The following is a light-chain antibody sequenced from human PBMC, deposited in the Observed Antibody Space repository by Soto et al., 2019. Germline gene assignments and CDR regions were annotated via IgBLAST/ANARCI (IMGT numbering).Light chain of an antibody. J-gene: IGKJ4*01. CDR2: AAY. Sequence: DIQMTQSPSSLSASVGDRVTITCRASQSISSYLNWYQQKPGKAPKLLIYAAYSLQSGVTSRFSGSGSGKDFTLTISSLQPEDFATYYCQQSYSTPLTFGGGTKVEIK. CDR1: QSISSY. V-gene: IGKV1-39*01. CDR3: QQSYSTPLT.